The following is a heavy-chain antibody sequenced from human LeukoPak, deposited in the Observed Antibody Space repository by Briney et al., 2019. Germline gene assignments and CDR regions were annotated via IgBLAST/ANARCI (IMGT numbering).Heavy chain of an antibody. Sequence: ASVKVSCKAAGYTFTNNYLHWVRQAPGQGLEWMGMIYPRDGSTSYAQNFQGRVTVTRDTSTTTAHMELRGLRSEDTAVYYCARDQEGFDYWGQGTVVTVSS. V-gene: IGHV1-46*01. CDR2: IYPRDGST. J-gene: IGHJ4*02. CDR1: GYTFTNNY. CDR3: ARDQEGFDY.